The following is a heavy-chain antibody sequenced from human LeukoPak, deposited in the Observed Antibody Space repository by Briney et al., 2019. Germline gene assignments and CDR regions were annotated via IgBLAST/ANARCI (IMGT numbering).Heavy chain of an antibody. CDR2: ISYDGSNK. Sequence: GGSLRLSCAASGFTFSSYGMHWVRQAPGKGLEWVAVISYDGSNKYYADSVKGRFTISRDNSKNTLYLQMNSLRAEDTAVYYCAKDGRWLQRDHLGYFDYWGQGTLVTVSS. J-gene: IGHJ4*02. CDR3: AKDGRWLQRDHLGYFDY. CDR1: GFTFSSYG. V-gene: IGHV3-30*18. D-gene: IGHD5-24*01.